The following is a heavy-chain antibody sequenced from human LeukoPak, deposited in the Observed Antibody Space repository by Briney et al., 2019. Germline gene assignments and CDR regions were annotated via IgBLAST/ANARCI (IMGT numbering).Heavy chain of an antibody. CDR1: GYNFTNFG. Sequence: ASVKVSCKASGYNFTNFGISWVRQAPGQGLEWMGWVSGYLKDANSAQKFYVKNTKYAERFHDRVTMTADTSTSTAYMELSSLKFDDTAVYFCARDLPVVALVMDYLGQGTLITVSS. CDR2: VSGYLKDANSAQKFYVKNT. V-gene: IGHV1-18*01. D-gene: IGHD2-15*01. CDR3: ARDLPVVALVMDY. J-gene: IGHJ4*02.